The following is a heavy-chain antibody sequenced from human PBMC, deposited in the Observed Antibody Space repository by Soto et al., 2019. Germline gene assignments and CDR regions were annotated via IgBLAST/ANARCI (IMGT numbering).Heavy chain of an antibody. V-gene: IGHV3-48*01. CDR1: GFTFSSYS. J-gene: IGHJ5*02. D-gene: IGHD6-13*01. CDR2: ISSSSSRT. Sequence: GGSLRLSCAASGFTFSSYSMNWVRQAPGKGLEWVSYISSSSSRTYYADSVKGRFTISRDNAKNSLYLQMNSLRAEDTAVYYCARDRRGGSSLLNWFDPWGQGTLVTVSS. CDR3: ARDRRGGSSLLNWFDP.